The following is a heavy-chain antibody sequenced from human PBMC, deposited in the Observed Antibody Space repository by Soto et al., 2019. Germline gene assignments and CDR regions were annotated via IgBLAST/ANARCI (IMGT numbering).Heavy chain of an antibody. CDR1: GGTFSSYA. V-gene: IGHV1-69*13. Sequence: SVKVSCKASGGTFSSYAISWVRQAPGQGLEWMGGIIPIFGTANYAQKFQGRVTITADESTSTAYMELSSLRSEDTAVYYCARYSGSYRAPYYYYGMDVWGQGTTVTVSS. CDR2: IIPIFGTA. J-gene: IGHJ6*02. CDR3: ARYSGSYRAPYYYYGMDV. D-gene: IGHD1-26*01.